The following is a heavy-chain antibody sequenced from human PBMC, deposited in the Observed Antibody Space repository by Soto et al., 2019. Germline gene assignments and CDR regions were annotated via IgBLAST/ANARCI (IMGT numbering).Heavy chain of an antibody. Sequence: AASVKVSCKASGYTFTGYYMHWVRQAPGQGLEWMGWINPNSGGTNYAQKFQGRISISADESTNTAYIELSSLTSEDTAVYYCACNWGNSLRNWLAPWGQGTLVTVSS. J-gene: IGHJ5*02. V-gene: IGHV1-2*02. CDR2: INPNSGGT. CDR3: ACNWGNSLRNWLAP. CDR1: GYTFTGYY. D-gene: IGHD7-27*01.